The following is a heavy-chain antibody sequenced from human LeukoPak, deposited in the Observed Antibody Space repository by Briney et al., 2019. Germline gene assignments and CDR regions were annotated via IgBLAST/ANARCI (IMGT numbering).Heavy chain of an antibody. CDR1: GFTFSSYE. D-gene: IGHD3-22*01. CDR2: ISSSGSTI. V-gene: IGHV3-48*03. CDR3: ARETEYYDSSGPVFDY. J-gene: IGHJ4*02. Sequence: GGSLRLSCAASGFTFSSYEMNWVRQAPGKELEWVSYISSSGSTIYYADSVKGRLTISRDNAKNSLYLQMNSLRAEDTAVYYCARETEYYDSSGPVFDYWGQGTLVTVSS.